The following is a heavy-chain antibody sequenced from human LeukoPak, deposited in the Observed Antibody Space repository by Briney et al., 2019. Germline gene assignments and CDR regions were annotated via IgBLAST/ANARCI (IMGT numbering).Heavy chain of an antibody. CDR2: ISSSSSYI. V-gene: IGHV3-21*01. D-gene: IGHD3-9*01. CDR1: GFTFSSYS. J-gene: IGHJ4*02. Sequence: PGGSLRLSCAASGFTFSSYSMNWVRQAPGKGLEWVSSISSSSSYIYYADSVKGRFTISRDNAKNSLYLQMNSLRAEDTAVYYCARDDWVGSRFDYWGQGTLVTVSS. CDR3: ARDDWVGSRFDY.